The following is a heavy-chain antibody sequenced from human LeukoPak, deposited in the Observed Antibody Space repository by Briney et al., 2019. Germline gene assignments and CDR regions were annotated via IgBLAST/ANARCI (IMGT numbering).Heavy chain of an antibody. J-gene: IGHJ5*02. CDR1: GYSFTTYY. CDR2: INPSDGST. D-gene: IGHD2-15*01. CDR3: ARDVVVEVGMLPTDSWFDP. V-gene: IGHV1-46*01. Sequence: ASVKVSCKATGYSFTTYYIHWMRQAPGRGLEWMGIINPSDGSTSSAQKFQGRVTMTSDASTSTVYMELSSLTYDDTAVYYCARDVVVEVGMLPTDSWFDPWGRGTLVAVSS.